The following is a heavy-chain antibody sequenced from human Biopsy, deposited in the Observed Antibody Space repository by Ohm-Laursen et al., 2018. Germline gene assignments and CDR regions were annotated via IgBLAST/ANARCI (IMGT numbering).Heavy chain of an antibody. D-gene: IGHD3-10*01. CDR1: GYTFITYY. Sequence: GSVKVSCKAFGYTFITYYVNWVRQAPGQGLEWMGKINPSGGSTSYAQKFQGRVTMTRDTSTTTVYMELSSLRSEDTAVYYCARDRIGGRGDPPDHWGQGTLVTVSS. J-gene: IGHJ4*02. CDR2: INPSGGST. V-gene: IGHV1-46*01. CDR3: ARDRIGGRGDPPDH.